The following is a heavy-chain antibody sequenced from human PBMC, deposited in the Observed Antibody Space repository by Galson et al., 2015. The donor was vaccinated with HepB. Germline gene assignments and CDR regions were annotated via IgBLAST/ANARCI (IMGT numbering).Heavy chain of an antibody. CDR2: FDPEDGET. CDR1: GYTLTELS. D-gene: IGHD6-19*01. CDR3: ATLRPPSSGWYLHNWFDP. Sequence: SVKVSCKVSGYTLTELSMHWVRQAPGKGLEWMGGFDPEDGETIYAQKFQGRVTMTEDTSTDTAYMELSSLRSEDTAVYYCATLRPPSSGWYLHNWFDPWGQGTLVTASS. J-gene: IGHJ5*02. V-gene: IGHV1-24*01.